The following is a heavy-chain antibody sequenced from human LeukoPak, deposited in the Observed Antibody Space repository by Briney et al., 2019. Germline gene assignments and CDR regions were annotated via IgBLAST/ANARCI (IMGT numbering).Heavy chain of an antibody. Sequence: PSETLSLTCTVSGYSISSGYYWGWIRQPPGKGLEWIGSIYHSGSTYYNPSLKSRVSISVDTSKNQFSLKLNSVTAADTAVYYCARVWGVTDFYDSRGAFDIWGQGTMVTVSS. CDR2: IYHSGST. V-gene: IGHV4-38-2*02. D-gene: IGHD3-22*01. J-gene: IGHJ3*02. CDR3: ARVWGVTDFYDSRGAFDI. CDR1: GYSISSGYY.